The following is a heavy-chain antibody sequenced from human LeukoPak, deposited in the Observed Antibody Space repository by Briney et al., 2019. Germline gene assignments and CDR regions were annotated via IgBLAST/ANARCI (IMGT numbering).Heavy chain of an antibody. CDR3: VRDWGGYGLDV. J-gene: IGHJ6*02. V-gene: IGHV3-21*01. CDR2: IDSRSSDI. D-gene: IGHD3-16*01. Sequence: PGGSLRLSCAASGFAFWDYSMNWVRQAPGKGLEWVSTIDSRSSDIHYAGSVRGRLTISRDNAKNSLYLQMNSLRAEDTAVYYCVRDWGGYGLDVWGQGTTVTVS. CDR1: GFAFWDYS.